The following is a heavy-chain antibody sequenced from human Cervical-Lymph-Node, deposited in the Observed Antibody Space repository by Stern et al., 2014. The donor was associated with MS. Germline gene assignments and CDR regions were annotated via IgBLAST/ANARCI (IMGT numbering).Heavy chain of an antibody. J-gene: IGHJ3*01. CDR3: ARERKVERSARVFVSFDV. V-gene: IGHV4-34*01. CDR2: INHSGKT. CDR1: GASFTDNY. Sequence: QVQLQQWGAGLLRPSETLSLTCAVHGASFTDNYWSWIRQTPGKGLEWIGEINHSGKTHHNPSLMSRVPLSVAPSKNQFSLKLNSVTAADTAVYYCARERKVERSARVFVSFDVWGQGTLLTVSS. D-gene: IGHD1-1*01.